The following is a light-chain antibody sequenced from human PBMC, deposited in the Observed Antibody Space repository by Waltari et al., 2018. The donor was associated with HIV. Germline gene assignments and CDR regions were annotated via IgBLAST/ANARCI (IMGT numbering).Light chain of an antibody. Sequence: EIVLTQSPGTLYLSPGERATLSCRASQSVSSSYLAWYQQKPGQAPRLLIYGASTRATGIPDRFSGSGSGTDFTLTISRLEPEDFAVYYCQQYGSSLIYTFGQGTKLEIK. J-gene: IGKJ2*01. CDR2: GAS. V-gene: IGKV3-20*01. CDR3: QQYGSSLIYT. CDR1: QSVSSSY.